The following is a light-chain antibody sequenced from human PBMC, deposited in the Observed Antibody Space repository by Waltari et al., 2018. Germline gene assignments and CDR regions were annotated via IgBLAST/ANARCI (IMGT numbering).Light chain of an antibody. V-gene: IGLV2-11*01. Sequence: QSALTQPRSVSGSPGQSDTISCTGTSRDVGGYHYVSWYQQHPGKAPTLMIYDVSKRPSGVPDRFSGSKSGNTASLTISGLQAEDEADYYCCSYAGSYTWVFGGGTKLTVL. CDR3: CSYAGSYTWV. CDR2: DVS. CDR1: SRDVGGYHY. J-gene: IGLJ3*02.